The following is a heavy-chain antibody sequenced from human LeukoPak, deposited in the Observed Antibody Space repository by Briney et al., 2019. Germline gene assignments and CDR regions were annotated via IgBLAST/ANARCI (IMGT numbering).Heavy chain of an antibody. CDR2: IKSKTDGGTT. CDR1: GFPFSRHW. Sequence: GGSLRLSCAASGFPFSRHWMSWVRQAPGKGLEWVGRIKSKTDGGTTDYAAPVKGRFTISRDDSKNTLYLQMNSLKTEDTAVYYCITFSMIVVVISDWGQGTLVTVSS. D-gene: IGHD3-22*01. J-gene: IGHJ4*02. CDR3: ITFSMIVVVISD. V-gene: IGHV3-15*01.